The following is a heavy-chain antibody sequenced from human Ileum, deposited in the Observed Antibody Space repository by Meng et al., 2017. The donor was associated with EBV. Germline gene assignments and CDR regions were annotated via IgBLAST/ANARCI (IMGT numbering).Heavy chain of an antibody. CDR3: AGGRAGYGGYKT. D-gene: IGHD5-12*01. V-gene: IGHV4-61*03. CDR1: SGSVSSGDYH. J-gene: IGHJ4*02. Sequence: VPLLESGPGLVRPSETLSHTFTVSSGSVSSGDYHWSWIRQPPGKGLEWIGYILSGSTNYDPSLTNRVTISVDTSKNHFSLKLTSVTAADTAVYYCAGGRAGYGGYKTWGQGTLVTVSS. CDR2: ILSGST.